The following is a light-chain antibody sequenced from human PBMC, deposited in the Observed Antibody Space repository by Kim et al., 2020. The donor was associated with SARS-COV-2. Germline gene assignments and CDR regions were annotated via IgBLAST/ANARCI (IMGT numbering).Light chain of an antibody. CDR2: QDS. V-gene: IGLV3-1*01. CDR3: QAWDSSTSYV. Sequence: SYELTQPPSVSVSPGQTASITCSGDKLGDKYACWYQQKPGQSPVLVIYQDSTRPSGIPERFSGSNSGNTVTLTISGTQAMAEADYYCQAWDSSTSYVFGT. J-gene: IGLJ1*01. CDR1: KLGDKY.